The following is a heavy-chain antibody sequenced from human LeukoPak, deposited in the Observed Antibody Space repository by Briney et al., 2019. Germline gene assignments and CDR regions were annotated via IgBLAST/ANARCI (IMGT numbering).Heavy chain of an antibody. J-gene: IGHJ4*02. CDR3: ARERMDDSSGKALQYLPY. D-gene: IGHD3-22*01. Sequence: GGSLRLSCSASGFTFSSYDMHWVRQVTGKGLEWVSAIDTVGDTYYPGSVKGRFIISRENAKNSLYLQLNSLRAGDTAVYYCARERMDDSSGKALQYLPYWGQGTLVTVSS. CDR1: GFTFSSYD. V-gene: IGHV3-13*04. CDR2: IDTVGDT.